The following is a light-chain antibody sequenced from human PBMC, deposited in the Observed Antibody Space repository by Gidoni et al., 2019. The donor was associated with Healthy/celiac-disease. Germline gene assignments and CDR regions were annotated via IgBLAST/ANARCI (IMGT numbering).Light chain of an antibody. CDR3: QQYNSYPWT. Sequence: DIQMTQSPSTLSASVGDRVTITCRASQSISSWLAWYQQKPGKAPKLLIYKASTLESGVPSRFSGSGSGTEVTLTISSLQPDDFATYYCQQYNSYPWTFXXXTKVEIK. CDR2: KAS. V-gene: IGKV1-5*03. J-gene: IGKJ1*01. CDR1: QSISSW.